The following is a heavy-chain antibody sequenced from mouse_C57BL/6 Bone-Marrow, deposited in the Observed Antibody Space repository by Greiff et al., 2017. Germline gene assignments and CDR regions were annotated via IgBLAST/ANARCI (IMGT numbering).Heavy chain of an antibody. J-gene: IGHJ1*03. CDR1: GFSLTSYG. CDR3: ATHWYFDV. V-gene: IGHV2-5*01. Sequence: VQLQQSGPGLVQPSQSLSITCTVSGFSLTSYGVHWVRQSPGKGLEWLGVIWRGGSTDYNAAFMSRLSINKDNSKSQVFFKMHSLQADDTARYYCATHWYFDVWGTGTTVTVSS. CDR2: IWRGGST.